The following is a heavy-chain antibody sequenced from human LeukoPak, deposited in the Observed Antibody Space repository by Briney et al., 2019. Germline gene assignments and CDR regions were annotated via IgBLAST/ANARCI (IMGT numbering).Heavy chain of an antibody. CDR2: ISGSGGST. D-gene: IGHD3-10*01. J-gene: IGHJ5*02. CDR1: GFTFSSYA. Sequence: GGSLRLSCAASGFTFSSYAMSWVRQAPGKGLEWVSAISGSGGSTYYADSVKGRFTISRDNSKNTLYLQMNSLRAEDTAVYYCAKANLQIPGVRGVIWFDPWGQGTLVTVSS. V-gene: IGHV3-23*01. CDR3: AKANLQIPGVRGVIWFDP.